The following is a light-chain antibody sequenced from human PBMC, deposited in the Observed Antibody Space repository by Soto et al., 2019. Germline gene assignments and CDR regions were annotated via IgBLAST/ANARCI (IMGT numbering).Light chain of an antibody. CDR1: EDISTL. CDR3: HEYDTLPPT. J-gene: IGKJ4*01. Sequence: DIQMTQSPSSLSASVGDRVTITCQASEDISTLLNWYQRKPGEAPKLLIYDASNLESGVPSRFSGGGSWTDFTFTISGLQPEDSATYFCHEYDTLPPTFGGGTKVEIK. CDR2: DAS. V-gene: IGKV1-33*01.